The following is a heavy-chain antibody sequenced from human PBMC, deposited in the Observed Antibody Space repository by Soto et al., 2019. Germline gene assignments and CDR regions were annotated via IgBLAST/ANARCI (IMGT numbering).Heavy chain of an antibody. Sequence: PGGSLRLSCAASGFTFSDSYMGWIRQAPGKGLEWVSYITSSGSTKYYADSMKGRITISRDNAKNSLSLQMDSLRAEDTAVYYCTKSKTFNYDSTSYYYEYYFDCWGQGTLVTVSS. V-gene: IGHV3-11*01. CDR3: TKSKTFNYDSTSYYYEYYFDC. D-gene: IGHD3-22*01. CDR1: GFTFSDSY. J-gene: IGHJ4*02. CDR2: ITSSGSTK.